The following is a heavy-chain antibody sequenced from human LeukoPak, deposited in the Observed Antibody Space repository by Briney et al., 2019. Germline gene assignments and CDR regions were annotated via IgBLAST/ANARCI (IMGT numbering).Heavy chain of an antibody. V-gene: IGHV3-30*02. CDR2: MRYDGSTK. CDR3: AKRGGNYDYFDY. J-gene: IGHJ4*02. D-gene: IGHD3-22*01. Sequence: GGSLRLSCAASGFSFNTYGMHWVRQAPGKGLEWVAYMRYDGSTKYYADSVRGRFTISRDNSKNTLYLEMNSLRAEDTAVFYCAKRGGNYDYFDYWGQGNLVTVSS. CDR1: GFSFNTYG.